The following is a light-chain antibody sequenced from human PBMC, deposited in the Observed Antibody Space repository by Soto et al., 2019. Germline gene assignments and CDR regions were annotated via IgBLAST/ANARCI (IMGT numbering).Light chain of an antibody. CDR1: LRVSSN. V-gene: IGKV3-15*01. Sequence: EIVMTQSPATLSVSPGERATLSCRASLRVSSNFAWYRQIPGQAPTLLIYRVSTRATDIPARFSGSGSGTDFTLTISSLESEDFAVYYCQQYNNSPYTFGAGTKLEIK. CDR3: QQYNNSPYT. J-gene: IGKJ2*01. CDR2: RVS.